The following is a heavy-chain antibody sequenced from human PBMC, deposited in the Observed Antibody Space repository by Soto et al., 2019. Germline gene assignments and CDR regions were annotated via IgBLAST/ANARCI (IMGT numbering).Heavy chain of an antibody. J-gene: IGHJ4*02. Sequence: QVQLVQSGAEVKKPGASVKVSCKASGYTFTSYGISWVRQAPGQGLEWMGWISVHNGNTKYAQKLQGRVTMTTGTTTSTAYMEVRSLRSDDTAVYYCARDLNLGLGDYWGQGTLVTVSS. D-gene: IGHD7-27*01. CDR2: ISVHNGNT. V-gene: IGHV1-18*01. CDR1: GYTFTSYG. CDR3: ARDLNLGLGDY.